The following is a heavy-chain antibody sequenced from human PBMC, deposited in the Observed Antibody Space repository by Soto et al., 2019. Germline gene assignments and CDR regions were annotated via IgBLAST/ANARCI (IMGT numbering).Heavy chain of an antibody. J-gene: IGHJ4*02. CDR2: ISAYNGNT. D-gene: IGHD3-22*01. Sequence: GPVKVSCKASGYTFTSYGISWVRQAPGQGLEWMGWISAYNGNTNYAQKLQGRVTMTTDTSTSTAYMELRSLRSDDTAVYYCASAGKDSSGYYDFDYWGQGTLVTVAS. CDR3: ASAGKDSSGYYDFDY. V-gene: IGHV1-18*01. CDR1: GYTFTSYG.